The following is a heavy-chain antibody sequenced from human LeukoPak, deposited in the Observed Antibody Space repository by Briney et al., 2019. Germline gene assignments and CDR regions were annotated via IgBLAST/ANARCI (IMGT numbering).Heavy chain of an antibody. Sequence: GGSLRLSCAASGFTLSRYGMRWVRQAAGKGMEWVSGISGSGGSTYYADSVKGRFTISRDNSKNTLYLQMNSLRAEDTAVYYCAKGRTGYYFDYWGQGTLVTVSS. CDR2: ISGSGGST. V-gene: IGHV3-23*01. CDR1: GFTLSRYG. D-gene: IGHD1-1*01. CDR3: AKGRTGYYFDY. J-gene: IGHJ4*02.